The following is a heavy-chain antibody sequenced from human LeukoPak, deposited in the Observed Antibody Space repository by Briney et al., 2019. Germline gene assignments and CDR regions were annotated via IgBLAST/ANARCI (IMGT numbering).Heavy chain of an antibody. D-gene: IGHD3-9*01. J-gene: IGHJ4*02. Sequence: GASVKVSCKASGYTFTSYGISWVRQAPGQGLEWMGWISAYNGNTNYAQKLQGRVTMTTDTSTSTAYMELRSLRSDDTAVYYCARANWDDILTGYSQPVDYWGQGTLVTVSS. CDR3: ARANWDDILTGYSQPVDY. CDR1: GYTFTSYG. V-gene: IGHV1-18*04. CDR2: ISAYNGNT.